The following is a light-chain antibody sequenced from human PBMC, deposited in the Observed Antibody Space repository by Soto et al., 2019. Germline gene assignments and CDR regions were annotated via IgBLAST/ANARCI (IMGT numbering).Light chain of an antibody. CDR3: SSYTSSSTPYV. CDR2: DVS. CDR1: SRDVGGYNY. J-gene: IGLJ1*01. V-gene: IGLV2-14*01. Sequence: QSALTQPGSVSGSPGQSITISCTGTSRDVGGYNYVSWYQQHPGKAPKLMIYDVSNRPSGVSNRFSGSKSGNTASLTISGLQAEDEAGYYCSSYTSSSTPYVFGTGTKLTVL.